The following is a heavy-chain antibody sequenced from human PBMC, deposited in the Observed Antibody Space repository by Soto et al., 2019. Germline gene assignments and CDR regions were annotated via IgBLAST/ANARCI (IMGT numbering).Heavy chain of an antibody. D-gene: IGHD4-17*01. CDR2: SDTYNENA. CDR3: ARLKIHDYGDYVNWFDP. CDR1: GYTFTDYD. J-gene: IGHJ5*02. V-gene: IGHV1-18*04. Sequence: ASVKVSCKSSGYTFTDYDITWVRQAPGQGLEWMGWSDTYNENANYAQKFRGRVTMTTDTSTSTAYMELRSPRSDDTAIYYCARLKIHDYGDYVNWFDPWGQGTLVTVSS.